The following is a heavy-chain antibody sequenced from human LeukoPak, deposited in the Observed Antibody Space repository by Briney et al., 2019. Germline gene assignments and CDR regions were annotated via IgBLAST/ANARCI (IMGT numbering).Heavy chain of an antibody. V-gene: IGHV4-59*01. J-gene: IGHJ4*02. Sequence: PSETLSLTCTVSGVSIRNYHWSWVRQPPGKGLEWIGYIYNSGSTNYNPSLESRVSISLDTSKNQFALELNSVTAADTAVYYCARGGSNYYALDNGGQGTLVTVSS. CDR3: ARGGSNYYALDN. CDR2: IYNSGST. CDR1: GVSIRNYH. D-gene: IGHD4-11*01.